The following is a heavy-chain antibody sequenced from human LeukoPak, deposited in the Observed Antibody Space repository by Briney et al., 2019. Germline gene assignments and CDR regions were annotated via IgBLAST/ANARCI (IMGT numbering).Heavy chain of an antibody. V-gene: IGHV3-48*01. CDR1: GFTFSKFG. J-gene: IGHJ6*03. CDR3: AKDTVWQPRRPFYYYYYYMDV. CDR2: ISTTGYIK. Sequence: GGSLRVSCATTGFTFSKFGMNWVRQAPGKGLEWISYISTTGYIKYYADSVRGRFTISRDNSKNTLYLQMNSLRAEDTAVYYCAKDTVWQPRRPFYYYYYYMDVWGKGTTVTVSS. D-gene: IGHD6-13*01.